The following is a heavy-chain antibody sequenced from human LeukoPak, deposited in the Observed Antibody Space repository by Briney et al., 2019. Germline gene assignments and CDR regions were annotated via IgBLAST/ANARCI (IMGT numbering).Heavy chain of an antibody. CDR2: IYTSGST. CDR3: ARADSWNYLPLDC. J-gene: IGHJ4*02. CDR1: GGSISSYY. Sequence: SETLSLTCTVSGGSISSYYWSWIRQPAGKGLEWIGHIYTSGSTKYNPSLKSRITMSVDTSKNQFSLKLSSVTAADTAVYYCARADSWNYLPLDCWGRGTLVTVSS. V-gene: IGHV4-4*07. D-gene: IGHD1-7*01.